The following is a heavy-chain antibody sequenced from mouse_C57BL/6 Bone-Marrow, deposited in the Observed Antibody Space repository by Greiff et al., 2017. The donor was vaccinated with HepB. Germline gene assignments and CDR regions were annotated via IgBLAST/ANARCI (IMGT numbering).Heavy chain of an antibody. CDR1: GYTFTSYW. Sequence: VQLQQPGAELVKPGASVKLSCKASGYTFTSYWMHWVKQRPGQGLEWIGMIHPNSGSTNYNEKFKSKATLTVDKSSSTAYMQLSSLTSEDSAVYYCARSGAYYSNYDYYAMDYWGQGTSVTVSS. CDR2: IHPNSGST. J-gene: IGHJ4*01. CDR3: ARSGAYYSNYDYYAMDY. D-gene: IGHD2-5*01. V-gene: IGHV1-64*01.